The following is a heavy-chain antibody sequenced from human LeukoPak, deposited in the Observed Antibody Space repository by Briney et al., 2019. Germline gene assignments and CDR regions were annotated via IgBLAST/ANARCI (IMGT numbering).Heavy chain of an antibody. V-gene: IGHV1-46*01. Sequence: PGASVKVSCKASGYTFTSYYMHWVRQAPGQGLEWMGIINPSGGSTSYAQKFQGRVTMTRDTSRSTVYMELSSLRSEDTAVYYCARAPSIVVVPAAIQGYWFDPWGQGTLVTVSS. J-gene: IGHJ5*02. CDR2: INPSGGST. CDR1: GYTFTSYY. CDR3: ARAPSIVVVPAAIQGYWFDP. D-gene: IGHD2-2*02.